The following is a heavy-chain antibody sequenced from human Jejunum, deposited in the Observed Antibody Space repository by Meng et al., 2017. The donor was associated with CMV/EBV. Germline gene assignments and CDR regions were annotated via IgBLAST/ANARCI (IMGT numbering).Heavy chain of an antibody. Sequence: YGFIFREDSLHWVRQAPEKGLEWVAAISYEGVNLYHADSVEGRFTVYRDNSNNALSLQLTSLRPEDTAVYYCARAELERRWSNAFAIWGQGTTVTVSS. J-gene: IGHJ3*02. D-gene: IGHD1-1*01. V-gene: IGHV3-30*14. CDR2: ISYEGVNL. CDR3: ARAELERRWSNAFAI. CDR1: GFIFREDS.